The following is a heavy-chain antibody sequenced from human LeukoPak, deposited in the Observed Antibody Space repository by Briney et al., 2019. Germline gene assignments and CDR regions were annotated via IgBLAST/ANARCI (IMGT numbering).Heavy chain of an antibody. V-gene: IGHV4-4*07. CDR2: IYATGST. CDR3: ARVMAPLYGSGSALYFDY. D-gene: IGHD3-10*01. CDR1: GGSISTYY. Sequence: PSETLSLTCTVSGGSISTYYWSWVRQPSGKGLEWIGRIYATGSTNYNPSLMRRVSISVDTSRNQFSLRLSSVTAADTAICYCARVMAPLYGSGSALYFDYWGQGTLVTVSS. J-gene: IGHJ4*02.